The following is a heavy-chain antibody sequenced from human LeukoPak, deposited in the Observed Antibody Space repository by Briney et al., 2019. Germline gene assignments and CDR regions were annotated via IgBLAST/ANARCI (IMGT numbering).Heavy chain of an antibody. V-gene: IGHV4-61*02. D-gene: IGHD6-6*01. CDR2: IYTSGST. Sequence: SETLSLTCTVSGGSISSGSYYWSWIRQPAGKGLEWIGRIYTSGSTNYNPSLKSRVTISVDTSKNQFSLKLSSVTAADTAVYYCAIQLYSSSSFDYWGQGTLVTVSS. CDR3: AIQLYSSSSFDY. CDR1: GGSISSGSYY. J-gene: IGHJ4*02.